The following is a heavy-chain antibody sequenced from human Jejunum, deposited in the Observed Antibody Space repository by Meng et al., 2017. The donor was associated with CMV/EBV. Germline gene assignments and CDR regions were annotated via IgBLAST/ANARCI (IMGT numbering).Heavy chain of an antibody. CDR3: GRNRVDY. J-gene: IGHJ4*02. V-gene: IGHV3-7*01. D-gene: IGHD1-14*01. CDR1: GFIFSTYW. CDR2: IKQDGSEK. Sequence: TCAASGFIFSTYWMSWVRQAPGKGLEWVANIKQDGSEKFYVDSVKGRFTISRDNAKSSLYLQMNSLRAEDTAVYYCGRNRVDYWGQGTLVTVSS.